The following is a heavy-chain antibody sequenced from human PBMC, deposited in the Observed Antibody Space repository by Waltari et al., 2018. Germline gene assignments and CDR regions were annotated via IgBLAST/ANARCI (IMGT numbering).Heavy chain of an antibody. CDR3: ARLGRVAAPYDY. Sequence: QLQLQESGPGLVKPSETLSLTCTVSGGSISSSSYYWGWIRQPPGKGLEWIGSIYYSGSTYYNPSLKSRVTISVDTSKNQFSLKLSSVTAADTAVYYCARLGRVAAPYDYWGQGTLVTVSS. J-gene: IGHJ4*02. CDR1: GGSISSSSYY. V-gene: IGHV4-39*01. CDR2: IYYSGST. D-gene: IGHD2-15*01.